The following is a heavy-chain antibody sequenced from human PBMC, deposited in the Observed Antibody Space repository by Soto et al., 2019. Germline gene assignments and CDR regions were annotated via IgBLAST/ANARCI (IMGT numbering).Heavy chain of an antibody. D-gene: IGHD3-10*01. CDR2: INSDGSST. J-gene: IGHJ3*02. CDR3: ARDRRLIVRGVSGDAFDI. CDR1: GFTFSSYS. V-gene: IGHV3-74*01. Sequence: GGSLRLSCAASGFTFSSYSMNWVRQAPGKGLVWVSRINSDGSSTSYADSVKGRFTISRDNAKNTLYLQMNSLRAEDTAVYYCARDRRLIVRGVSGDAFDIWGQGTMVTVSS.